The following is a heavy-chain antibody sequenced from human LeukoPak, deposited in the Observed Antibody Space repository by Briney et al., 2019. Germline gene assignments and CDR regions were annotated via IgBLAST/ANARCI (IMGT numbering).Heavy chain of an antibody. CDR3: ATDCSGGRCYSGFDH. CDR1: GHSLTESS. D-gene: IGHD2-15*01. Sequence: ASVKVSCKISGHSLTESSMHWMRQAPGKGLEWMGGFDPENGETIYAQHFQGRVTMTEDTSTDTAYMELSSLRSEDTAVYYCATDCSGGRCYSGFDHWGQGTLVTVSS. CDR2: FDPENGET. V-gene: IGHV1-24*01. J-gene: IGHJ4*02.